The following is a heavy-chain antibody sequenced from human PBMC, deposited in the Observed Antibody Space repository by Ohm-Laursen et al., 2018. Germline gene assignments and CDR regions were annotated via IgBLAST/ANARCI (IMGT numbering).Heavy chain of an antibody. CDR1: GVSTSSGGYY. J-gene: IGHJ4*02. D-gene: IGHD6-13*01. CDR3: AREGSEQLVDY. CDR2: IYYSGNT. Sequence: TLSRTCTVSGVSTSSGGYYWRWLRQHPGKGLERIGDIYYSGNTYYNPSLKTRVTISVDTSKNQFSLKLSSVTAADTAVYYCAREGSEQLVDYWGQGTLVTVSA. V-gene: IGHV4-31*03.